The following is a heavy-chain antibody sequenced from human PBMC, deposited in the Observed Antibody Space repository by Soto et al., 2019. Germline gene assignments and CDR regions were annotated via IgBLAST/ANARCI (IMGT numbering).Heavy chain of an antibody. CDR3: AKGPIAVAAHFDY. Sequence: GGSLRLSCAASGFTFSSYGMHWVRQAPGKGLEWVAVISYDGRKKNYADSVKGRFTISRDNSKNTLYLQMNSLRAEDTAVYYCAKGPIAVAAHFDYWGQGTLVTVSS. V-gene: IGHV3-30*18. CDR2: ISYDGRKK. D-gene: IGHD6-19*01. J-gene: IGHJ4*02. CDR1: GFTFSSYG.